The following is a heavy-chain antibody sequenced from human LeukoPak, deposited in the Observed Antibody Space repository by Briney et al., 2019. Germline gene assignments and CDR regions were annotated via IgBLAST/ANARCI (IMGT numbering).Heavy chain of an antibody. V-gene: IGHV4-34*01. CDR2: INHSGST. J-gene: IGHJ4*02. D-gene: IGHD1-26*01. Sequence: SETLSLTCAVYGGSFSGYYWSWIRQSPGKGLEWIGEINHSGSTNYNPSLKSRVTISVDTSKNQFSLKLSSVTAADTAVYYCARVSDNSGSYLAYFDYWGQGTLVTVSS. CDR1: GGSFSGYY. CDR3: ARVSDNSGSYLAYFDY.